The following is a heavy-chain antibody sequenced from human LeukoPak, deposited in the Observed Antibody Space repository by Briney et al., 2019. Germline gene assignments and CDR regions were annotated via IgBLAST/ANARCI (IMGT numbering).Heavy chain of an antibody. D-gene: IGHD1-26*01. J-gene: IGHJ4*02. V-gene: IGHV3-23*01. Sequence: TGGSLRLSCAASGFTFSSYAMSWVRQAPGKGLEWVSAISGSGGSTYYADSVKGRFTISRDNSKNTLYLQMNSLRAEDTAVYYCAKDWVFGSYLPGTFDYWGQGTLVTVSS. CDR1: GFTFSSYA. CDR2: ISGSGGST. CDR3: AKDWVFGSYLPGTFDY.